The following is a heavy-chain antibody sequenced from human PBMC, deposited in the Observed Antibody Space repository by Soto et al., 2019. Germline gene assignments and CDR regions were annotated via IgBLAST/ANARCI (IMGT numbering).Heavy chain of an antibody. J-gene: IGHJ6*02. CDR2: IGGSGASI. Sequence: GGSLRLSCAASGFPFSAFAMNWVRQAPGKGLEWVAGIGGSGASIYYADSVKGRFTISRDNSKSTLYLQMNSLRAEDTALYYCAKGRSYYYYYGVDVWGQGTTVTVSS. V-gene: IGHV3-23*01. CDR3: AKGRSYYYYYGVDV. CDR1: GFPFSAFA.